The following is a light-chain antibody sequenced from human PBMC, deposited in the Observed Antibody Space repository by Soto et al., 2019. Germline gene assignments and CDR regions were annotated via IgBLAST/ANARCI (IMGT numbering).Light chain of an antibody. J-gene: IGKJ1*01. Sequence: EIVMMQSPATLSVSPGERATLSCRASQAVRSNIAWYQQKPGQAPRLVIYGSSTRATGFPARFSGSGSGTEFTLTISSLQSEDFALYYCQQYNDWPLTFGQGTRVEIK. CDR1: QAVRSN. V-gene: IGKV3-15*01. CDR2: GSS. CDR3: QQYNDWPLT.